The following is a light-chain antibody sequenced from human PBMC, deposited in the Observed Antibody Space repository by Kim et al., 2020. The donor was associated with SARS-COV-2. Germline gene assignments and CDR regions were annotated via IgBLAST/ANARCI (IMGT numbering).Light chain of an antibody. CDR1: NIGSKS. Sequence: SYELTQPPSVSMAPGETATIPCGGKNIGSKSVHWYQQKPGQAPVLVIYYNNDRPSGIPERISGSSSGDSATLTISRVEAGDEADYYCQVWDTNSDHWVFGGGTKVTVL. CDR2: YNN. J-gene: IGLJ2*01. CDR3: QVWDTNSDHWV. V-gene: IGLV3-21*04.